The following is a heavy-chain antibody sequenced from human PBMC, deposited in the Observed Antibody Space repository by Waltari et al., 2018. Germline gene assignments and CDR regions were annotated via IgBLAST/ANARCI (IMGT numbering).Heavy chain of an antibody. Sequence: EVQLVESGGGLVKPGGSLRPSCAASGFKFSDYAMNWVRQAPGKGLEWVSSIGSSSSFMDYADSVRGRFTVSRDNAKNTLYLQMDTLRAEDTAVYYCAREGAEQWVVEDYGMDVWGQGTTVTVS. J-gene: IGHJ6*02. CDR1: GFKFSDYA. V-gene: IGHV3-21*02. D-gene: IGHD6-19*01. CDR3: AREGAEQWVVEDYGMDV. CDR2: IGSSSSFM.